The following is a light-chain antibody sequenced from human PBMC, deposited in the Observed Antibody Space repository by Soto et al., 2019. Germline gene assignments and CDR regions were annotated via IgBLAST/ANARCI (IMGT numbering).Light chain of an antibody. CDR2: GNS. Sequence: QSVLTQPPSVSGAPGQRVTISCTGSISIIGAGYDVHWYQQLPGTAPKLLIYGNSNRPSGVPDRFSGSKSGTSASLAITGLQAEDEADYYCQSYDSSLSGYVFGTGTKLTVL. J-gene: IGLJ1*01. CDR1: ISIIGAGYD. CDR3: QSYDSSLSGYV. V-gene: IGLV1-40*01.